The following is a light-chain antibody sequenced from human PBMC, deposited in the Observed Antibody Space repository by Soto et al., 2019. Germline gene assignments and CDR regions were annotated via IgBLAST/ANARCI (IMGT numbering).Light chain of an antibody. CDR2: GAS. V-gene: IGKV3-20*01. CDR3: QQYGSSPRT. J-gene: IGKJ1*01. Sequence: EVVLTQSPGTLSLSPGERATLSCRASQSVSSFYLAWYQQRPGQAPSLLMYGASSRATGTPERFSGSGSGTDFTLTISRLEPEDFAVYYCQQYGSSPRTLGQGTKVDIK. CDR1: QSVSSFY.